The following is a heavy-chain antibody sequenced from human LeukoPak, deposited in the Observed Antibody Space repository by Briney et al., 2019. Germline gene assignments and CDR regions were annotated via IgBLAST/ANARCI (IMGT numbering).Heavy chain of an antibody. Sequence: PSETLSLTCSGSGGSISNYYWNWLRQPAGKGLEWIGRIYGSGSTNYNPSLKSRVTISMDKSKNHFSLNLKSVTAADTAFYYCARDFYGDDGHHPFDYWGQGIQVTVSS. CDR1: GGSISNYY. J-gene: IGHJ4*02. CDR3: ARDFYGDDGHHPFDY. CDR2: IYGSGST. V-gene: IGHV4-4*07. D-gene: IGHD2/OR15-2a*01.